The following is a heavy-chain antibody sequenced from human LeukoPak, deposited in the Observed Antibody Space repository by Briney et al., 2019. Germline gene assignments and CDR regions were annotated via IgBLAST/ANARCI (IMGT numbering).Heavy chain of an antibody. Sequence: SETLSLTCAVYGGSFSGYYWSWIRQPPGKGLEWIGEINHSGSTNYNPSLKSRVTISVDTSKNQFSLKLSSVTAADTAVYYCARGVIVVVPAAMYGENYYGMDVWGQGTTVTVSS. CDR1: GGSFSGYY. V-gene: IGHV4-34*01. CDR2: INHSGST. D-gene: IGHD2-2*01. CDR3: ARGVIVVVPAAMYGENYYGMDV. J-gene: IGHJ6*02.